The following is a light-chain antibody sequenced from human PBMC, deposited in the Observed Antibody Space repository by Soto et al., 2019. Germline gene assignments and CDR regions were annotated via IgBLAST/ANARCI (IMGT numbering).Light chain of an antibody. CDR3: ATWDDSLSIV. J-gene: IGLJ7*01. CDR1: SYNIGINS. Sequence: QSVLTQPPSASGTPGQRVTISCSGSSYNIGINSVYWYQHLPGTAPKLLIYRDNQRPSGVPDRFSGSKSGTSASLAISGLRSEDEADYYCATWDDSLSIVFGGGTQLPVL. V-gene: IGLV1-47*01. CDR2: RDN.